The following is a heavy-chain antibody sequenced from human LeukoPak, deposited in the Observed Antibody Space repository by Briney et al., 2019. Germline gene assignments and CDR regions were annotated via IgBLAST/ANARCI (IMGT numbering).Heavy chain of an antibody. V-gene: IGHV3-53*01. Sequence: GGSLRLSCAASGFTVSTNYMTWVRQAPGKGLEWVSVIYSGGSTYYADSVKDRFTISRDNSTNTLYLQMNSLRAEDTAVYYCARMGYDAFDIWGHGTMVTVSA. CDR2: IYSGGST. J-gene: IGHJ3*02. CDR3: ARMGYDAFDI. CDR1: GFTVSTNY. D-gene: IGHD3-16*01.